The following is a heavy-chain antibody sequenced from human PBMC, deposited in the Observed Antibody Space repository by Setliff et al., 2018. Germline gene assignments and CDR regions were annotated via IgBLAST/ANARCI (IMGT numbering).Heavy chain of an antibody. V-gene: IGHV4-34*01. Sequence: SETLSLTCAVYGGSFSTYYWNWIRQPPGKGLEWIGEINHSGSTNYNPSLKSRVTISVDTSKNQFSLKLRSVTAADTAVYYCASPRLRYYDNGAFPSDAFDLWGQGTMVTVSS. CDR1: GGSFSTYY. J-gene: IGHJ3*01. D-gene: IGHD3-22*01. CDR3: ASPRLRYYDNGAFPSDAFDL. CDR2: INHSGST.